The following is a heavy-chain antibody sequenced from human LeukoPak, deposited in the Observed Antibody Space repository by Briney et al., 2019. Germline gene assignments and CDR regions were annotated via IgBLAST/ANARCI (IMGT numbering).Heavy chain of an antibody. CDR1: GFTFSNSG. D-gene: IGHD2/OR15-2a*01. Sequence: GGSLRLSCAVSGFTFSNSGMSWVRQAPGKGLEWVANINQDGSEKNCVDSVKGRFTISRDNAKNSLYLQMNSLRAEDTAVYYCANNRASLDYWGQGTLVTVSS. CDR2: INQDGSEK. V-gene: IGHV3-7*02. J-gene: IGHJ4*02. CDR3: ANNRASLDY.